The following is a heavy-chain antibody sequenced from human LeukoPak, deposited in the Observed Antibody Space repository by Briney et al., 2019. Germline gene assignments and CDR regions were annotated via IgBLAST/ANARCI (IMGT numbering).Heavy chain of an antibody. CDR3: ATQGLLDAFDI. D-gene: IGHD3-22*01. CDR2: IKIRADGGTP. V-gene: IGHV3-15*01. J-gene: IGHJ3*02. CDR1: GFTFSDAW. Sequence: GGSLRLSCAASGFTFSDAWMIWVRQAPGKGLERVGRIKIRADGGTPDHAAPVTGGFTISRDDSNGTLFLQMNSLTTEDTAVYYCATQGLLDAFDIWGQGTMVIVSS.